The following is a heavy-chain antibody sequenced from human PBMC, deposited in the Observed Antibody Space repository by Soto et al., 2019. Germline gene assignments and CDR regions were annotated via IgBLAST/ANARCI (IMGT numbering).Heavy chain of an antibody. V-gene: IGHV3-30-3*01. CDR2: ISYDGSNK. CDR1: GFTFSSYA. CDR3: ASDLYYDFWSGLVY. D-gene: IGHD3-3*01. Sequence: GGSLRLSCAASGFTFSSYAMHWVRQAPGKGLEWVAVISYDGSNKYYADSVKGRFTISRDNSKNTLYLQMNSLRAEDTAVYYCASDLYYDFWSGLVYWGQGTLVTVSS. J-gene: IGHJ4*02.